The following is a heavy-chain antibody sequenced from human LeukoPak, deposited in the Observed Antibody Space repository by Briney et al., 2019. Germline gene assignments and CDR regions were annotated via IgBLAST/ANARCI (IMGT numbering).Heavy chain of an antibody. CDR1: GYTFTGYY. CDR2: INPSGGST. D-gene: IGHD6-13*01. J-gene: IGHJ4*02. Sequence: ASVKVSCKASGYTFTGYYMHWVRQAPGQGLEWMGIINPSGGSTSYAQKFQGRVTMTRDMSTSTVYMELSSLRSEDTAVYYCARDQIAAAGDYWGQGTLVTVSS. V-gene: IGHV1-46*01. CDR3: ARDQIAAAGDY.